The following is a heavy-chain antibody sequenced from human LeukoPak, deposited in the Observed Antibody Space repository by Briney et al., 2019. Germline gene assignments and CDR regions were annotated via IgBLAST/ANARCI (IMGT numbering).Heavy chain of an antibody. Sequence: GGSLRLSCAASGFTFSSYEMNWVRQAPGKGLEWVSYISSSGSNIYYADSVKGRFTISRDNAKNSLYLQMNSLRAEDTAVDYCARGSGSYDFWSGYYSGAFDIWGQGTMVTVSS. V-gene: IGHV3-48*03. CDR1: GFTFSSYE. CDR2: ISSSGSNI. CDR3: ARGSGSYDFWSGYYSGAFDI. J-gene: IGHJ3*02. D-gene: IGHD3-3*01.